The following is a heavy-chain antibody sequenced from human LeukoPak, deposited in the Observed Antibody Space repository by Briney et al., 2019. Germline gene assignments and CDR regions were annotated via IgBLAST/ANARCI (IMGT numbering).Heavy chain of an antibody. Sequence: GGSLRLSCAASGFTFSSYAMSWVRQAPGKGLEWVSGISGSDGSTYYADSVKGRFTISRDNSKNTLYLQMNSLRAEDTAVYYCAKGRSGTYSPTWDYWGQGTLVTVSS. CDR1: GFTFSSYA. CDR2: ISGSDGST. D-gene: IGHD1-26*01. J-gene: IGHJ4*02. V-gene: IGHV3-23*01. CDR3: AKGRSGTYSPTWDY.